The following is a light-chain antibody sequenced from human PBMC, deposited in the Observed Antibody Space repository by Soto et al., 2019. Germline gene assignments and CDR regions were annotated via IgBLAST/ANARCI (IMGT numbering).Light chain of an antibody. J-gene: IGLJ2*01. CDR1: SSDIGAYNF. V-gene: IGLV2-14*03. CDR3: TSWTTSTTMI. Sequence: QSALTQPASASGSPGQSVTISCPGTSSDIGAYNFVSWYQQHPGKAPKLMLYDVNIRPSGVSNRFSGSKSGNTASLTISGLQAEDEADYYCTSWTTSTTMIFGGGTQVTVL. CDR2: DVN.